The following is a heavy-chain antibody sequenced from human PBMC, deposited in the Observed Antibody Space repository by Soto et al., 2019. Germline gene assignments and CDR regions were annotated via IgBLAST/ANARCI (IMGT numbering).Heavy chain of an antibody. Sequence: QVQLQESGPGLVKPSETLSLTCTVSGGSISSYYWSWIRQPPGKGLEWIGYIYYSGSTNYNPSLKGGVTIAVDTSKNQFSLKLGSVTAADTAVYSCARTYCGGDCNSRSGMWVYFDYWGQGTLFTVSS. J-gene: IGHJ4*02. CDR1: GGSISSYY. D-gene: IGHD2-21*02. CDR2: IYYSGST. CDR3: ARTYCGGDCNSRSGMWVYFDY. V-gene: IGHV4-59*01.